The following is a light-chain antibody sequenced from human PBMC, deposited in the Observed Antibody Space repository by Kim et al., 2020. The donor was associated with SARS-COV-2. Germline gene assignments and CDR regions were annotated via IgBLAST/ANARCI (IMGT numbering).Light chain of an antibody. CDR3: QQYGSSPRT. J-gene: IGKJ2*01. Sequence: EIVLTQSPGTLSLSPGERATLSCGASQSVYSSYLAWYQHKPGQAPRLLMYGASSRATGIPDRFSGSGSGTDFTLTISRLEPEDFAVYYCQQYGSSPRTFGQGTKLEI. CDR1: QSVYSSY. CDR2: GAS. V-gene: IGKV3-20*01.